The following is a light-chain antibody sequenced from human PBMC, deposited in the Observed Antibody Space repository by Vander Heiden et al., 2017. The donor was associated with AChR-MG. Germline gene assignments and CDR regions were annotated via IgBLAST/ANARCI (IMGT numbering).Light chain of an antibody. J-gene: IGKJ1*01. Sequence: DIMMTQSPLSLPVTPGAPASIACRSRQCSLNRNGYNYLAWYLQKPGQAPQLLIYVGSNRASGVPDRFSGSGSGTDFTLKISRVEAEDVGVYYCMQARQTPLAFGQGTKVEIK. CDR3: MQARQTPLA. CDR2: VGS. CDR1: QCSLNRNGYNY. V-gene: IGKV2-28*01.